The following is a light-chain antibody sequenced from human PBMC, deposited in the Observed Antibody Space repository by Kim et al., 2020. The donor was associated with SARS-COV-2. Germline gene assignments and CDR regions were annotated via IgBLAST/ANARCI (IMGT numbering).Light chain of an antibody. J-gene: IGKJ4*01. CDR2: AAS. Sequence: TPGESATLSCRASQSVSSSYLAWHQQHGREAPRLIIYAASSSTTGISNRFSGSGSGAFFTLTISRLEADDVAVYYCQQYDSSPLTFGGGTKLEIK. V-gene: IGKV3-20*01. CDR1: QSVSSSY. CDR3: QQYDSSPLT.